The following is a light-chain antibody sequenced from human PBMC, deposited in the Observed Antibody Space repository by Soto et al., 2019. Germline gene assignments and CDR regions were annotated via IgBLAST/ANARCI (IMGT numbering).Light chain of an antibody. V-gene: IGLV2-14*01. CDR3: SSYTSSSTLYV. Sequence: QSALTQPASVSGSPGQSITISCTGTSSDVGGYNYVSWYQQYPGKAPKLIIYEVTNRPSGVSNRFSGSKSGNTASLTISGLQAEDEADYYCSSYTSSSTLYVFGAGTQLTVL. CDR1: SSDVGGYNY. J-gene: IGLJ1*01. CDR2: EVT.